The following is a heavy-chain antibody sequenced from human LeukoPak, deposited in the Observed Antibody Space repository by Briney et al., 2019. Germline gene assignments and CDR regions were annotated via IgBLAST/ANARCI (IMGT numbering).Heavy chain of an antibody. V-gene: IGHV3-23*01. D-gene: IGHD3-16*01. J-gene: IGHJ5*02. CDR2: ISGSGRRT. Sequence: GGSLRLSCAASGFTFSSYAMSWVRQAPGKGLEWVSVISGSGRRTHYADSVKGRFTISRDNSENTLYLQMNSLRAEDTAVYYCARNHEYDYVWGSYFWFDPWGQGTLVTVSS. CDR3: ARNHEYDYVWGSYFWFDP. CDR1: GFTFSSYA.